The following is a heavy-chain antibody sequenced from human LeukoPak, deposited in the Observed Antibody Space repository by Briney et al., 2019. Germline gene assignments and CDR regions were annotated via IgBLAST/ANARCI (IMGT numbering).Heavy chain of an antibody. CDR2: INHSGSN. CDR1: GGFFSGYY. J-gene: IGHJ4*02. Sequence: SETLSLTCAVYGGFFSGYYWSWIRHSPRKGLEWVGEINHSGSNNYNPALKGQVTISLDKSQNQLSLNLGSVTTTDTARFYCGRWQPWLRYSFDSWGQGTLVTVSS. V-gene: IGHV4-34*01. D-gene: IGHD6-19*01. CDR3: GRWQPWLRYSFDS.